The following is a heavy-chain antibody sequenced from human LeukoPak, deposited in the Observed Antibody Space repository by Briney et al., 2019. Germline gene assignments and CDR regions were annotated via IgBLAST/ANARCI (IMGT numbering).Heavy chain of an antibody. CDR3: AKSLRFEDYTNLPFDY. CDR1: GFTFSNYA. V-gene: IGHV3-23*01. Sequence: GRSLRLSCAASGFTFSNYAMNWVRQAPGKGLEWVSSMSGSRGTTYYVDSVKGRFTISRDNSRNALYLQMNSLRAEDTAIYYCAKSLRFEDYTNLPFDYWGQGILVTVSS. J-gene: IGHJ4*02. D-gene: IGHD4-11*01. CDR2: MSGSRGTT.